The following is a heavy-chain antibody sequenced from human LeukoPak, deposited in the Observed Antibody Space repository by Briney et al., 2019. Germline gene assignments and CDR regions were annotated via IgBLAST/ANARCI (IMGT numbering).Heavy chain of an antibody. D-gene: IGHD5-12*01. CDR2: IYYSGST. J-gene: IGHJ4*02. CDR1: GGSFSGYY. V-gene: IGHV4-39*01. CDR3: ARHASGRYEGAGLYY. Sequence: SETLSLTCAVYGGSFSGYYWGWIRQPPGKGLEWIGSIYYSGSTYYNPSLTSRVTISVDTSKNQFSLKLSSVTAADTAVHYCARHASGRYEGAGLYYWGQGTLVTVSS.